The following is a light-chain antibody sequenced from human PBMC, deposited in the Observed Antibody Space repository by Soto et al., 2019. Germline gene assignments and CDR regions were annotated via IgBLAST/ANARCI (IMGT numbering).Light chain of an antibody. CDR3: QQSYSTPRT. CDR2: AAS. Sequence: DIQMIQSPSSLSASVGDRVTISCRASRSIVSFLNWYHQRPGAAPKRLIYAASTLQSGVLSRFSGRGSGTDFTLTISSLQPEDFGTYYCQQSYSTPRTFGPGTKVEIK. V-gene: IGKV1-39*01. J-gene: IGKJ3*01. CDR1: RSIVSF.